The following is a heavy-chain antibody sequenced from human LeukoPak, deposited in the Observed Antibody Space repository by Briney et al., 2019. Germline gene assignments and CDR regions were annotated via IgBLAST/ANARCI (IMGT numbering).Heavy chain of an antibody. V-gene: IGHV1-2*02. CDR1: GYTFTGYY. D-gene: IGHD6-19*01. CDR3: ARGDYFRSGWNEGEYFHH. J-gene: IGHJ1*01. CDR2: INPNSGGT. Sequence: ASVKVSCKASGYTFTGYYMHWVRQAPGQGREWMGWINPNSGGTNYVQKFQGRVTMTRDTSISTVYMELSRLRSDDTAVYYCARGDYFRSGWNEGEYFHHWGQGTLVTVSS.